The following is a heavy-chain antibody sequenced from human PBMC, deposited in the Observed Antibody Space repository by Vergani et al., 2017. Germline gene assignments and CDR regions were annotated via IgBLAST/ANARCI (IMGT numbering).Heavy chain of an antibody. Sequence: QVQLVQSGAEVKKPGSSVKVSCKASGGTFSSYAISWVRQAPGQGLEWMGGIIPIFGTANYAQKFQGRVTITADESTSTAYMELSSLRSEDTAVYYCASPMNXDILTDTYYYGMDVWGQGTTVTVSS. V-gene: IGHV1-69*12. CDR2: IIPIFGTA. D-gene: IGHD3-9*01. CDR3: ASPMNXDILTDTYYYGMDV. J-gene: IGHJ6*02. CDR1: GGTFSSYA.